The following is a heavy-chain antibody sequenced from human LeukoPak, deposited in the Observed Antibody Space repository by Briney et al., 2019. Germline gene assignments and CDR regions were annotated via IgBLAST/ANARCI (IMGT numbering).Heavy chain of an antibody. J-gene: IGHJ4*02. Sequence: GGSLRLSCAASGFTFSSYSMSWVRQAPGKGLEWVSSISSSSSYIYYADSVKGRFTISRDNAENSLYLQMNSLRAEDTAVYYCASPYCSSTSCYLGNWGQGTLVTVSS. CDR3: ASPYCSSTSCYLGN. D-gene: IGHD2-2*01. CDR2: ISSSSSYI. CDR1: GFTFSSYS. V-gene: IGHV3-21*01.